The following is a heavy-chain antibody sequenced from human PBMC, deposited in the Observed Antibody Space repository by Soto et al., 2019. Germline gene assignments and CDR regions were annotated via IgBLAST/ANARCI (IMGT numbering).Heavy chain of an antibody. V-gene: IGHV3-48*01. CDR3: AKEVAYSGSPSGEGS. Sequence: PGGSLRLSCAASGFTFSSYSMNWVRQAPGKGLEWVSYISSSSSTIYYADSVKGRFTISRDNAKNSLYLQMNSLRAEDTAVYFCAKEVAYSGSPSGEGSWGQGTLVTVSS. CDR1: GFTFSSYS. CDR2: ISSSSSTI. D-gene: IGHD6-6*01. J-gene: IGHJ5*02.